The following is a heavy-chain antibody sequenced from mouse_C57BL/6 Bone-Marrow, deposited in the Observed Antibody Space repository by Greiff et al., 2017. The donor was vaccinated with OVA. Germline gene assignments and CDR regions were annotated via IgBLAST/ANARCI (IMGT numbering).Heavy chain of an antibody. V-gene: IGHV1-55*01. CDR3: AKHGFGWLRRGVFYTMDY. J-gene: IGHJ4*01. CDR1: GYTFTSYW. D-gene: IGHD2-2*01. Sequence: QVQLQQPGAELVKPGASVKMSCKASGYTFTSYWITWVKQRPGHGLEWIGDIYPGSGSTNYNEKFKSKATLTVDTSSSTAYMQLSSLTSEDSAVYYCAKHGFGWLRRGVFYTMDYWCQGASVTVSS. CDR2: IYPGSGST.